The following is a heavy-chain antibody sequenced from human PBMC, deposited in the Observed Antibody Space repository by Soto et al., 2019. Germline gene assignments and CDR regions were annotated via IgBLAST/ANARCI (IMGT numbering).Heavy chain of an antibody. CDR3: AIIGDGNQRPFDY. J-gene: IGHJ4*02. V-gene: IGHV1-69*01. CDR1: GYTFSSYT. CDR2: IIPVFNSA. D-gene: IGHD7-27*01. Sequence: QVRLVQSGAEVKKPGSSVKVSCKASGYTFSSYTINWVRQAPGQGLELMGGIIPVFNSATYAQKFQGRVTITADESTSTAYLELRSLRSEDTAVYYCAIIGDGNQRPFDYWGQGTLVTVSS.